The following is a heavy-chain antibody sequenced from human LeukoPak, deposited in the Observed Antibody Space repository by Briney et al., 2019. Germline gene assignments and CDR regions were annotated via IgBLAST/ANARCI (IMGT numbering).Heavy chain of an antibody. D-gene: IGHD1-26*01. CDR3: ARVVATTYYYYYYMDV. Sequence: SETLSLTCTVSGGSISSYYWSWIRQPPGKGLEWIGYIYTSGSTNYNPSLKSRVTISVDTSKNQFSLKLSSVTAADTAVYYCARVVATTYYYYYYMDVWGKGTTVTVSS. V-gene: IGHV4-4*09. CDR2: IYTSGST. CDR1: GGSISSYY. J-gene: IGHJ6*03.